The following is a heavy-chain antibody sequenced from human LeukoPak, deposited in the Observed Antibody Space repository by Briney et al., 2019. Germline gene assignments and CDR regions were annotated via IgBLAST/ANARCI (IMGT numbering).Heavy chain of an antibody. V-gene: IGHV3-21*01. CDR1: GFTFSTYT. J-gene: IGHJ4*02. CDR3: AKSNRYGYFDY. D-gene: IGHD5-18*01. CDR2: IDSSSRYI. Sequence: PGGSLRLSCAASGFTFSTYTMNWVRQAPGKGLEWVSSIDSSSRYIYYADSVKGRFTISRDNSKNTLYLQMNSLRAEDTAVYYCAKSNRYGYFDYWGQGTLVTVSS.